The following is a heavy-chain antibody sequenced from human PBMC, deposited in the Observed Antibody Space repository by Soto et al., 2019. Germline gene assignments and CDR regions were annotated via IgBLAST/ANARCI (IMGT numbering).Heavy chain of an antibody. CDR2: INHSGST. Sequence: SETLSLTCAVYGGSFSGYYWSWIRQPPGKGLEWIGEINHSGSTNYDPSLKSRVTISVDTSKNQFSLKLSSVTAADTAVYYCARGGKAYSGIAARHYYYYHMDVWGQGTTVTVSS. D-gene: IGHD6-6*01. CDR1: GGSFSGYY. CDR3: ARGGKAYSGIAARHYYYYHMDV. V-gene: IGHV4-34*01. J-gene: IGHJ6*03.